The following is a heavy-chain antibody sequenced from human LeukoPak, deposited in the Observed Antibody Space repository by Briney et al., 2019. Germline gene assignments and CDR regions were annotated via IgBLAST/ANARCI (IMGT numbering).Heavy chain of an antibody. V-gene: IGHV3-23*01. D-gene: IGHD1-26*01. CDR3: AKARAPIVGATTSFYYFDY. J-gene: IGHJ4*02. Sequence: PGGSLRLSCAASGFTFSDYYMSWIRQAPGKGLEWVSAISGSGGSTYYADSVKGRFTISRDNSKNTLYLQMNSLRAEDTAVYYCAKARAPIVGATTSFYYFDYWGQGTLVTVSS. CDR2: ISGSGGST. CDR1: GFTFSDYY.